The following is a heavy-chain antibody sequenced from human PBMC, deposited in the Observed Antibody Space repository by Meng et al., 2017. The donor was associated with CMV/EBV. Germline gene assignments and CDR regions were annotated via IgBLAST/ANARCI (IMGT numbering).Heavy chain of an antibody. CDR2: NKYRRST. CDR1: GGPITRAAYD. D-gene: IGHD4-23*01. V-gene: IGHV4-30-4*08. J-gene: IGHJ4*02. CDR3: AMVTSRVAVAFDY. Sequence: VPRVEKASPTHTLTCTISGGPITRAAYDWIWVRQPPRKVLERIGYNKYRRSTYYPPAHKNQFTITVDTSKNQCSRKRSSVTAADTSVYYYAMVTSRVAVAFDYWGQGTLVTVSS.